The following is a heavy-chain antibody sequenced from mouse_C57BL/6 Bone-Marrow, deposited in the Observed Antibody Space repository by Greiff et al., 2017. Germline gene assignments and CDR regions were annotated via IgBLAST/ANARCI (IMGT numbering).Heavy chain of an antibody. Sequence: VQLQQPGAELVKPGASVTLSCKASGYTFTSYWMHWVQPRPGQGLEWIGMIHPNSGSTNYHEKVKRNATLTVDQSASTAYRQLSSLTSEDSAVYYCARRAYPFAYWGQGTLVTVSA. D-gene: IGHD3-3*01. J-gene: IGHJ3*01. CDR1: GYTFTSYW. CDR2: IHPNSGST. V-gene: IGHV1-64*01. CDR3: ARRAYPFAY.